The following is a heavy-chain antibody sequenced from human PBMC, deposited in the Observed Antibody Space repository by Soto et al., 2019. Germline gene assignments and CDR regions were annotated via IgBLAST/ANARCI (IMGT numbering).Heavy chain of an antibody. Sequence: PGGSLRLSCAASGFTVSSNYMSWVRQAPGKGLEWVSVIYSGGSTYYADSVKGRFTISRDNSKNTLYLQMNSLRAEDTAVYYCASLYWSGGSCYDEDAFDIWGQGTMVTVAS. J-gene: IGHJ3*02. V-gene: IGHV3-66*01. CDR3: ASLYWSGGSCYDEDAFDI. CDR1: GFTVSSNY. CDR2: IYSGGST. D-gene: IGHD2-15*01.